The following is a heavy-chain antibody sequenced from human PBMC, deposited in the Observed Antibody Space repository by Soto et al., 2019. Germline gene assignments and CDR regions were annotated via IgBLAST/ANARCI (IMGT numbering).Heavy chain of an antibody. D-gene: IGHD2-21*01. CDR3: ARADECGSDCDLVY. J-gene: IGHJ4*02. CDR1: GFTFSSHA. V-gene: IGHV3-30-3*01. CDR2: ISSDGSNK. Sequence: QVQLVESGGGVVQPGRSLRLSCAVSGFTFSSHAMHWVRQAPGKGLELVALISSDGSNKYYADSVKGRFTTSRDNSKNTMYLQMNSLRVEDTAVYYCARADECGSDCDLVYWGQGALVTVSS.